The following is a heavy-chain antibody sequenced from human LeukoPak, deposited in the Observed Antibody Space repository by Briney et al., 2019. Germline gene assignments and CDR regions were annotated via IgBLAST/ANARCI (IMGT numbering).Heavy chain of an antibody. CDR1: GFTFTDFY. D-gene: IGHD3-22*01. Sequence: KPGGSLRLSCAASGFTFTDFYMNWVRQAPGKGLEWVSWTSPTSSYMYYADSVKGRFTISRDNAKNSLYLQMNSLRAEDTALYYCARDPEEGGNYYDSNYGAFDIWGQGTMVTVSS. J-gene: IGHJ3*02. V-gene: IGHV3-21*04. CDR3: ARDPEEGGNYYDSNYGAFDI. CDR2: TSPTSSYM.